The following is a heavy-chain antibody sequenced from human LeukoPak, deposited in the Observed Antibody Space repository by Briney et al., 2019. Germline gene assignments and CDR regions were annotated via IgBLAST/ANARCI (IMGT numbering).Heavy chain of an antibody. CDR1: GDSVTNDFF. Sequence: SETLSLTCTVSGDSVTNDFFWGWVRQPPGKELEWIGSFCLGRDTYYRPSLKSRVTISVDTSKNQFSLNLNSVTAADTAVYYCARWASISREPGGFFDHWGKGTLVTVSS. J-gene: IGHJ4*02. V-gene: IGHV4-38-2*02. CDR2: FCLGRDT. D-gene: IGHD1-14*01. CDR3: ARWASISREPGGFFDH.